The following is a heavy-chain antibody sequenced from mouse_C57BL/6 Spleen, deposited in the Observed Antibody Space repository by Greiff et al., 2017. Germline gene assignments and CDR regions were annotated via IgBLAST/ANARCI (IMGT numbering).Heavy chain of an antibody. CDR3: ARSLGGYFDV. CDR1: GYTFTDYY. Sequence: EVQLQQSGPELVKPGASVKISCKASGYTFTDYYMNWVKQSHGKSLEWIGDINPNNGGTSYNQKFKGKATLTVDKSSSTAYMELRSLTSEDSAVYYCARSLGGYFDVWGTGTTVTVSS. D-gene: IGHD3-3*01. V-gene: IGHV1-26*01. J-gene: IGHJ1*03. CDR2: INPNNGGT.